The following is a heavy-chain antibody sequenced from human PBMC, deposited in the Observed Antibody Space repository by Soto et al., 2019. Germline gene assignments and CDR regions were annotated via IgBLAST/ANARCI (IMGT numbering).Heavy chain of an antibody. Sequence: QVQLVQSGAEVKKPGASVKVSCKASGYTFTSYGISWVRQAPGQGLEWMGWISAYNGNTNYAQKLQGRVTMTTDTSTSTDYMELRSLRSNDTAVYYCARYPAWFVVVVCAAHGEDSIYFDYWGQGTLVTVSS. CDR1: GYTFTSYG. D-gene: IGHD2-15*01. V-gene: IGHV1-18*01. J-gene: IGHJ4*02. CDR2: ISAYNGNT. CDR3: ARYPAWFVVVVCAAHGEDSIYFDY.